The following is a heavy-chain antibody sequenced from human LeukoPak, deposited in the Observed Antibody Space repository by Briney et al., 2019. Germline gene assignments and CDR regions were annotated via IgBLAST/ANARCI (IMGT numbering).Heavy chain of an antibody. V-gene: IGHV4-61*01. CDR2: IYYSGST. CDR3: ARDIAVAHFDY. J-gene: IGHJ4*02. Sequence: PSETLSLTCTVSGYSISSGYYWGWIRQPPGKGLEWIGYIYYSGSTNYNPSLKSRVTISVDTSKNQFSLKLSSVTAADTAVYYCARDIAVAHFDYWGQGTLVTVSS. CDR1: GYSISSGYY. D-gene: IGHD6-19*01.